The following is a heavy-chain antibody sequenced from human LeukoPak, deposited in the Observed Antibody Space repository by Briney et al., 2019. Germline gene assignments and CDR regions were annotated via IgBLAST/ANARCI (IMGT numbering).Heavy chain of an antibody. CDR2: INPSGGST. CDR3: ARDLARAQWLVHENWFDP. J-gene: IGHJ5*02. CDR1: GYTFTSYY. D-gene: IGHD6-19*01. V-gene: IGHV1-46*01. Sequence: ASVKVSCKASGYTFTSYYMHWVRQAPGQGLEWMGIINPSGGSTSYAQKFQGRVTITADESTSTAYMELSSLRSEDTAVYYCARDLARAQWLVHENWFDPWGQGTLVTVSS.